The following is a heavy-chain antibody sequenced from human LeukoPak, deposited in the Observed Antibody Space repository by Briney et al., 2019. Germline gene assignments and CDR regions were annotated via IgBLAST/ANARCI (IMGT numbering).Heavy chain of an antibody. CDR2: ISDTGSTI. V-gene: IGHV3-11*01. D-gene: IGHD3-22*01. CDR3: ARDRGLLRRDRGFFDY. Sequence: GGSLRLSCAASGFTFSDYYISWIRQAPGKGLEWISYISDTGSTIAYADSVKGRFTISRDNAKNSLFLQMNSLRAEDTAVYYCARDRGLLRRDRGFFDYWGQGTLVTVSS. J-gene: IGHJ4*02. CDR1: GFTFSDYY.